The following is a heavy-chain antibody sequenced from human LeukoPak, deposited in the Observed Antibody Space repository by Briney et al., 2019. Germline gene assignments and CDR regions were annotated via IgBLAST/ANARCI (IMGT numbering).Heavy chain of an antibody. CDR1: GGSISSYY. J-gene: IGHJ6*03. Sequence: PSETLSLTCTVSGGSISSYYWSWIRQPPGKGLEWIGYIYYSGSTNYNPSLKSRVTISVDTSKNQFSLKLSSVTAADTAVYYCAGSTNYYDSSGYYRNYYYYYMDVWGKGTTVTISS. D-gene: IGHD3-22*01. V-gene: IGHV4-59*01. CDR2: IYYSGST. CDR3: AGSTNYYDSSGYYRNYYYYYMDV.